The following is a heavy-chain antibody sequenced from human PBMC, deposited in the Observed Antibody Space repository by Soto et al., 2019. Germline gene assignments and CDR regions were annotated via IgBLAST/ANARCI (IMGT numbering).Heavy chain of an antibody. J-gene: IGHJ5*02. V-gene: IGHV4-39*02. CDR2: IYHSGST. CDR1: GGSVSSPRYY. D-gene: IGHD6-13*01. CDR3: ARVPWEGAAGRHFFDP. Sequence: PSETLSLTCTVSGGSVSSPRYYWGWVRQPPGKGPEWIATIYHSGSTYYNPSLKSRLTLSIDTSKNQFSLNLTSVTAADTAVYYCARVPWEGAAGRHFFDPWGQGTLVTVSS.